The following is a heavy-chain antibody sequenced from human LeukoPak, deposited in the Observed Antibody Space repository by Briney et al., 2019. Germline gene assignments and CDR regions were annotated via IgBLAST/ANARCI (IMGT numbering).Heavy chain of an antibody. CDR1: GFTFSNYG. CDR2: IRYDESNK. J-gene: IGHJ1*01. CDR3: VKDGTLTTTDFQH. Sequence: PGGSLRLSCAASGFTFSNYGMHWVRQAPGKGLEWVAIIRYDESNKNYADSVKGRFTISRDNSKNMLYLQMNSLRAEDTAVYYCVKDGTLTTTDFQHWGQGTLVTVSS. D-gene: IGHD4-11*01. V-gene: IGHV3-30*02.